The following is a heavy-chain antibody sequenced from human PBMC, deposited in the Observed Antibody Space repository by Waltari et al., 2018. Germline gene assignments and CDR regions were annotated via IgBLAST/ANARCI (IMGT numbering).Heavy chain of an antibody. CDR3: TTLDAPWGG. V-gene: IGHV3-15*01. J-gene: IGHJ4*01. D-gene: IGHD7-27*01. CDR2: IKSKSDGAIT. CDR1: GFTFTPSW. Sequence: EVQMVESGGSLVKPGDSLRLPCPASGFTFTPSWLTWVRQAPGKGLEWVGRIKSKSDGAITDFAAPVRGRFSISRDDSQNMVFLQMNSLRTEDTAVYYCTTLDAPWGGWGHGTLVTVSS.